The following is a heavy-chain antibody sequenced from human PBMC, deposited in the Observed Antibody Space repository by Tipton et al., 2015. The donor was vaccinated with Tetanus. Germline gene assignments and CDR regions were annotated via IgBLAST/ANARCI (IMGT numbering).Heavy chain of an antibody. CDR3: AKDGEGYSFPPDY. V-gene: IGHV3-23*01. CDR1: GFTFSSYA. CDR2: ISGSGGST. D-gene: IGHD5-24*01. Sequence: TASGFTFSSYAMSWVRQAPGKGLEWVSVISGSGGSTYYADSVKGRFTISRDNSKNTLYLQMNSLRAEDMAVYYCAKDGEGYSFPPDYWGQGPLVPVSS. J-gene: IGHJ4*02.